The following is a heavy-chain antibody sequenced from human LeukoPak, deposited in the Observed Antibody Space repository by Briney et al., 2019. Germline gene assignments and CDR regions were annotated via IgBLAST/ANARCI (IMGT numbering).Heavy chain of an antibody. Sequence: ASVKVSCKASGYTFTGYYLHWVRQAPGQGLEWMGWINSNTGGTNYAQNFQGRVTMTRDTSISIAYMELSRLRSDDTAVYYCARVSSSWTYIAFDIWGQGTMVTVSS. V-gene: IGHV1-2*02. D-gene: IGHD3-10*01. CDR3: ARVSSSWTYIAFDI. J-gene: IGHJ3*02. CDR2: INSNTGGT. CDR1: GYTFTGYY.